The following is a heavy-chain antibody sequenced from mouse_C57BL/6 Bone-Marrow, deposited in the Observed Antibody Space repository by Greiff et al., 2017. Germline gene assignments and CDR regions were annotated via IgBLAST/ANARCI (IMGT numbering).Heavy chain of an antibody. CDR2: ISDGGSYT. J-gene: IGHJ4*01. CDR3: ARGTAQAPYYAMDY. V-gene: IGHV5-4*01. D-gene: IGHD3-2*02. Sequence: EVQVVESGGGLVKPGGSLKLSCAASGFTFSSYAMSWVRQTPEKRLEWVATISDGGSYTYYPDNVKGRFTISRDNAKNNLYLQMSHLKSEDTAMYYCARGTAQAPYYAMDYWGQGTSVTVSS. CDR1: GFTFSSYA.